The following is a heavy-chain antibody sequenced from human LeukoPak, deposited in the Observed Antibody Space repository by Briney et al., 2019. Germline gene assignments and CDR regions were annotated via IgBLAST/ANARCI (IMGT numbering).Heavy chain of an antibody. Sequence: GGSLRLSCAASGFTFSSYAMSWVRQAPGKGLEWVSAISGSGGSTYYADSVKGRFTISRDNSRNTLYLQMASLRGEDTAVYYCARAPREGFSGSYHDYWGQGTLVTVSS. D-gene: IGHD1-26*01. J-gene: IGHJ4*02. CDR3: ARAPREGFSGSYHDY. V-gene: IGHV3-23*01. CDR2: ISGSGGST. CDR1: GFTFSSYA.